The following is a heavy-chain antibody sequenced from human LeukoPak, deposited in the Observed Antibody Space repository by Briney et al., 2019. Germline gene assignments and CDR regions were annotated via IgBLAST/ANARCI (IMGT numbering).Heavy chain of an antibody. J-gene: IGHJ4*02. CDR1: GGSISSYY. V-gene: IGHV4-4*09. CDR2: IYTSGST. CDR3: AKIEEPKPYYFDY. D-gene: IGHD1-14*01. Sequence: SETLSLTCTVSGGSISSYYWSWIRQPPGKGLEWIGYIYTSGSTNYNPSLKSRVTISVDTSKNQFSLKLSSVTAADTAVYYCAKIEEPKPYYFDYWGQGPWSPSPQ.